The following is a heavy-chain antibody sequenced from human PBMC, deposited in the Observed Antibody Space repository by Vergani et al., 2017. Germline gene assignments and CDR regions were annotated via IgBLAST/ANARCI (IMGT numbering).Heavy chain of an antibody. Sequence: QVQLVQSGAEVKKPGASVKVSCKASGYTFTDYFMHWVRQAPGQGLEWMGWINPNSGGTNYAQKFQGRVTMTRDTSISTAYMELSNLRSDDTAVYYCAGVGTSSNRDDFDYWGQGTLVTVSS. D-gene: IGHD2-2*01. J-gene: IGHJ4*02. V-gene: IGHV1-2*02. CDR1: GYTFTDYF. CDR3: AGVGTSSNRDDFDY. CDR2: INPNSGGT.